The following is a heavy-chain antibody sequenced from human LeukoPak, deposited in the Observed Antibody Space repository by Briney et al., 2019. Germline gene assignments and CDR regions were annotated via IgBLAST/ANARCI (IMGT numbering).Heavy chain of an antibody. CDR1: GFTFTNHW. Sequence: SGGSLRLSCVTSGFTFTNHWMSWVRQAPGKGLEWVANMREDGGHTNYVDSVKGRFTISRDNAKNSLYLQMNSLRAEDTAVYYCAREGRRPPYYYYYMDVWGKGTTVTISS. V-gene: IGHV3-7*03. J-gene: IGHJ6*03. CDR2: MREDGGHT. CDR3: AREGRRPPYYYYYMDV.